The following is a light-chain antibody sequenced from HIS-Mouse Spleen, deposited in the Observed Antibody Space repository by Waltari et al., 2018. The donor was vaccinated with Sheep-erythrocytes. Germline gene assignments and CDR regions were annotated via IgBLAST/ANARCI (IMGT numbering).Light chain of an antibody. V-gene: IGLV2-8*01. J-gene: IGLJ3*02. CDR2: EVS. Sequence: QSALTQPASVSGSPGQSITISGTGTSSDVGSYNYVSWYQQHPGKAPKLMIYEVSKRPSGVPDRFSGSKSGNTASLTVSGLQAEDEADYYCSSYAGSNNWVFGGGTKLTVL. CDR1: SSDVGSYNY. CDR3: SSYAGSNNWV.